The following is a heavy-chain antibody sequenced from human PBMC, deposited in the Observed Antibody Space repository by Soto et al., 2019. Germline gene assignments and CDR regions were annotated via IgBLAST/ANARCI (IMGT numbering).Heavy chain of an antibody. CDR3: SRAEEY. CDR1: GFSFSNYW. CDR2: IKTDGSGQ. Sequence: DVRLVDYGGGLVQPGGSLRLSCAASGFSFSNYWMSWVRQAPGKGLELVANIKTDGSGQYYVDSVRGRFTISRDNAKNLLYLQMNSLRAEDTAVYYCSRAEEYWGQGTLVTVSS. J-gene: IGHJ4*02. V-gene: IGHV3-7*01.